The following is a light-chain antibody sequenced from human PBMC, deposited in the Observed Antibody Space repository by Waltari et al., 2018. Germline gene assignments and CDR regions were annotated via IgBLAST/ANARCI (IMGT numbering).Light chain of an antibody. V-gene: IGKV1D-13*01. J-gene: IGKJ5*01. CDR1: QGISSA. CDR2: DAS. CDR3: QQFNNYLIT. Sequence: AIQLTQSPSSLSASVGDRVTITCRASQGISSALAWYPQKPGKAPKLLIYDASSLESGVPSRFSGSGSGTDFTLTISSLQPEDFATYYCQQFNNYLITFGQGTRLEIK.